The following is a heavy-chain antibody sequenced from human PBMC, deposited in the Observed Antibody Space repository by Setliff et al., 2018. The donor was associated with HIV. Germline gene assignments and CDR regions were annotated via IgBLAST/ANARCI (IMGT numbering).Heavy chain of an antibody. CDR1: GGSISSHY. D-gene: IGHD6-13*01. Sequence: PSETLSLTCTVSGGSISSHYWSWIRQPPGKGLEWIGYIYYSGSTNYNPSLKSRVTISVDTSKNQFSLKLNSVTAADTAVYYCARALAAAGPGYYYSYYMDVWGKGTTVTVSS. CDR2: IYYSGST. CDR3: ARALAAAGPGYYYSYYMDV. J-gene: IGHJ6*03. V-gene: IGHV4-59*11.